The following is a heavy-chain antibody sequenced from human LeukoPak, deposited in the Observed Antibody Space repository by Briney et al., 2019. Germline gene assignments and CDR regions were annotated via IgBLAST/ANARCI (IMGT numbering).Heavy chain of an antibody. CDR2: INHSGST. V-gene: IGHV4-39*07. CDR3: ARGGCSGGSCYEDAFDI. J-gene: IGHJ3*02. CDR1: GGSISSSTYY. Sequence: SETLSLTCTVSGGSISSSTYYWGWIRQPPGKGLEWIGEINHSGSTNYNPSLKSRVTISVDTSKNQFSLKLSSVTAADTAVYYCARGGCSGGSCYEDAFDIWGQGTMVTVSS. D-gene: IGHD2-15*01.